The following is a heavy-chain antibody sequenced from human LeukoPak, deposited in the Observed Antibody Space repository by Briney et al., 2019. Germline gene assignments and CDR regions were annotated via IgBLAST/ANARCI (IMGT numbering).Heavy chain of an antibody. V-gene: IGHV3-23*01. Sequence: PGGSLRLSCAISGLTFHDYAMTWVRQAPGKGLEWVSTIVGDSSKIYYADSVRGRFTISRDNSNYMLFLHMNSLRAEDTPIYYCAKQPYNYYYLDVWGKGTTVTVSS. CDR3: AKQPYNYYYLDV. CDR1: GLTFHDYA. CDR2: IVGDSSKI. J-gene: IGHJ6*03. D-gene: IGHD2-21*01.